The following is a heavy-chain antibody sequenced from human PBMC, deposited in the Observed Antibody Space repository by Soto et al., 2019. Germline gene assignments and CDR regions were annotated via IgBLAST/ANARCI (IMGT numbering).Heavy chain of an antibody. CDR1: GGSISSSSYY. CDR3: ARHGLSSGWTLRWFDP. CDR2: IYYSGST. V-gene: IGHV4-39*01. Sequence: QLQLQESGPGLVKPSETLSLTCTVSGGSISSSSYYWGWIRQPPGKGLEWIGSIYYSGSTYYNPSLKSRVTISVDTSKNQFSLKLSSVTAADTAVYYCARHGLSSGWTLRWFDPWGQGTLVTVSS. J-gene: IGHJ5*02. D-gene: IGHD6-19*01.